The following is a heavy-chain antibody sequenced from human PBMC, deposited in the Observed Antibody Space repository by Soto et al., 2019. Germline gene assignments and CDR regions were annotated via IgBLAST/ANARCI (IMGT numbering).Heavy chain of an antibody. Sequence: QVQLQESGPGLVKPSETLSLTCTVSGGSISSYYWSWIRQPPGKGLEWIRYIYYSGSTNYNPSLNSRVTISVDTSKNQFSLKRSSVTAADTAVYYCASPHAGSSGWDNWFDPWGQGTLVTVSS. CDR1: GGSISSYY. CDR2: IYYSGST. CDR3: ASPHAGSSGWDNWFDP. J-gene: IGHJ5*02. D-gene: IGHD6-25*01. V-gene: IGHV4-59*01.